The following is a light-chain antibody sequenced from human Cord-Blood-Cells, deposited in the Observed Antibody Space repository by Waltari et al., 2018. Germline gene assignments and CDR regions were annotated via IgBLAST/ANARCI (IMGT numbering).Light chain of an antibody. CDR1: VLAKHY. V-gene: IGLV3-27*01. CDR3: YSAADNNLV. CDR2: KDS. J-gene: IGLJ3*02. Sequence: SYELTQPSSVSVSPGQTARIPCSGDVLAKHYARWFQQKPGQAPVLVIYKDSERPSGIPERFSGSSSGTTVTLTISGAQVEDEADYYCYSAADNNLVFGGGTKLTVL.